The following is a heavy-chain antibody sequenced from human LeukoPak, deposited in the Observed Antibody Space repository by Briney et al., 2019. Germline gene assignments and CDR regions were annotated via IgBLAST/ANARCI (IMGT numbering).Heavy chain of an antibody. CDR2: ISSNGGST. CDR3: VKEYCSSGWYKVEGHFDY. V-gene: IGHV3-64D*06. Sequence: GGSLRLSCSASGFTFSSYAMHWVRQAPGKGLEYVSAISSNGGSTYYADSVKGRFTISRDNSKNTLYLQMSSLRAEDTAVYYCVKEYCSSGWYKVEGHFDYWGQGTLVTVSS. D-gene: IGHD6-19*01. J-gene: IGHJ4*02. CDR1: GFTFSSYA.